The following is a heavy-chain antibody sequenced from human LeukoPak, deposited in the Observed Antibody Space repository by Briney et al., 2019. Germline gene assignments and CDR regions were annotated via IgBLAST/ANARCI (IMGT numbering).Heavy chain of an antibody. Sequence: ASVKVSCKASGGTFSSYAISWVRQAPGQGLEWMGGIIPIFGTANYAQKFQGRVTMTRDTSTSTVYMELSSLRSEDTAVYYCARAGGYCGRISCPYYFDYWGQGSLVAVSS. D-gene: IGHD2-15*01. J-gene: IGHJ4*02. CDR3: ARAGGYCGRISCPYYFDY. V-gene: IGHV1-69*05. CDR2: IIPIFGTA. CDR1: GGTFSSYA.